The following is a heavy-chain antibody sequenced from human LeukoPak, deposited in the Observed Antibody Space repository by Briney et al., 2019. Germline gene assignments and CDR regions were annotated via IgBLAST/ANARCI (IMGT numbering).Heavy chain of an antibody. Sequence: GGSLRLSCAASGFTFSSYSMNWVRQAPGKGLEWVSAISGSGGSTYYADSVKGRFTISRDNSKNTLYLQMNSLRAEDTAVYYCAKDQITMVRGVNYYYMDVWGKGTTVTVSS. CDR1: GFTFSSYS. CDR2: ISGSGGST. J-gene: IGHJ6*03. V-gene: IGHV3-23*01. D-gene: IGHD3-10*01. CDR3: AKDQITMVRGVNYYYMDV.